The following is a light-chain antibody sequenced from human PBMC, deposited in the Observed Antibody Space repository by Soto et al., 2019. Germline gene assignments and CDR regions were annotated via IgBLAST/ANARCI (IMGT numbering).Light chain of an antibody. J-gene: IGKJ1*01. CDR1: QSISSW. Sequence: DIQMTQSPSTLSASVGDRVTITFRASQSISSWLAWYHQKPGKAPKLLIYKASSLESGVPSRFSGSGSGAEFTLTISSLQPDDFATYYCQQYNSYWTFGQGTKVDIK. CDR2: KAS. CDR3: QQYNSYWT. V-gene: IGKV1-5*03.